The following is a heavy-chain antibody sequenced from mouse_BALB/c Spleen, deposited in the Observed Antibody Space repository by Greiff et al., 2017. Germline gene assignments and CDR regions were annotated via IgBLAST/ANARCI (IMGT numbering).Heavy chain of an antibody. D-gene: IGHD6-1*01. V-gene: IGHV1-4*01. CDR3: ARDDPIASLY. J-gene: IGHJ2*01. CDR1: GYTFTSYT. CDR2: INPSSGYT. Sequence: VQLQESGAELARPGASVKMSCKASGYTFTSYTMHWVKQRPGQGLEWIGYINPSSGYTNYNQKFKDKATLTADKSSSTAYMQLSSLTSEDSAVYYCARDDPIASLYWGQGTTLTVSS.